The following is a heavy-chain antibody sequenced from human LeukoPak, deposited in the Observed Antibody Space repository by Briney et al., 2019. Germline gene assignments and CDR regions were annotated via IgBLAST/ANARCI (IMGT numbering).Heavy chain of an antibody. J-gene: IGHJ5*02. V-gene: IGHV1-3*01. CDR3: ARDAAGTLHGWFDP. Sequence: GASVKVSCKASGYTFTSYAMHWVRQAPGQRLEWMGWINAGNGNTKYSQKFQGRVTITRDTSASTAYMELSSLRSEDTAVYYCARDAAGTLHGWFDPWGQGTLVTVSS. CDR1: GYTFTSYA. CDR2: INAGNGNT. D-gene: IGHD5-24*01.